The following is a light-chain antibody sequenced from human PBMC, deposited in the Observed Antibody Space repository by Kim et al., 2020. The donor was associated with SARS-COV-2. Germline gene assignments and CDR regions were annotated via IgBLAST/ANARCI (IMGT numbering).Light chain of an antibody. CDR1: NIGSKS. CDR3: QVWDSSSDHPGV. V-gene: IGLV3-21*04. J-gene: IGLJ1*01. Sequence: SYELTQPPSVSVAPGKTARITCGGNNIGSKSVHWYQQKPGQAPVLVIYYDSDRPSGIPERFSGSNSRNTATLTISRVEAGDEADYYCQVWDSSSDHPGVFGTGTKVTVL. CDR2: YDS.